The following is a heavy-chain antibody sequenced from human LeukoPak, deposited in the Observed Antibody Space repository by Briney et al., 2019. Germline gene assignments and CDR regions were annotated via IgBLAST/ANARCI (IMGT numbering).Heavy chain of an antibody. CDR2: IRNDGSNK. CDR3: VRDLNTITTAFFVY. D-gene: IGHD1-20*01. Sequence: PGGSLRLSCAATGFTFRSYGMHWLRPAAGKGLAGVAVIRNDGSNKYYADSVKGRFTISRDNSKNTLYLQMNSLRAEDTAVYYCVRDLNTITTAFFVYWGQGTLVTVSS. V-gene: IGHV3-30*02. J-gene: IGHJ4*02. CDR1: GFTFRSYG.